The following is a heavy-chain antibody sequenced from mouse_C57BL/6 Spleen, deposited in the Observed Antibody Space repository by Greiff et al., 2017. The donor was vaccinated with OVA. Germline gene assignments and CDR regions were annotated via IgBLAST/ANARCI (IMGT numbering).Heavy chain of an antibody. J-gene: IGHJ2*01. V-gene: IGHV1-62-2*01. Sequence: VQLVESGAELVKPGASVKLSCKASGYTFTEYTIHWVKQRSGQGLEWIGWFYPGSGSIKYNEKFKDKATLTADKSSSTVYMELSRLTSEDSAVYCCARHTIYYGYFDYWGQGTTLTVSS. CDR1: GYTFTEYT. D-gene: IGHD2-1*01. CDR3: ARHTIYYGYFDY. CDR2: FYPGSGSI.